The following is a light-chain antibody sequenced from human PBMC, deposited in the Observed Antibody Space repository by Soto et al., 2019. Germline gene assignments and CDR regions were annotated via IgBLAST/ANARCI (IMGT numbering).Light chain of an antibody. J-gene: IGKJ1*01. CDR1: QSLTTD. Sequence: EIVMTQSPATLSVSPGGRATFSCRASQSLTTDLAWYQQRPGQAPRLLIYRASTRATGIPARFSGSGSGTEFTLTISSLQSEDFAVYYCQQYSDWPWTFGQGTTVDIK. V-gene: IGKV3-15*01. CDR2: RAS. CDR3: QQYSDWPWT.